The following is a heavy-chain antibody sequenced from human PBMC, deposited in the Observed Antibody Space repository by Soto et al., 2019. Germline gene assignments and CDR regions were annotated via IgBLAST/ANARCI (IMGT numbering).Heavy chain of an antibody. CDR2: IYYTGST. Sequence: PSETLSLTCTVSSGSISTYYWSWIRQPPGKGLEWIGYIYYTGSTNYNPSLKTRVAISMDTSKNQFSLNLSSVTAADTAVYYCADAPNWAYFDFCGLGTLVTVSS. J-gene: IGHJ4*02. CDR1: SGSISTYY. V-gene: IGHV4-59*01. CDR3: ADAPNWAYFDF. D-gene: IGHD7-27*01.